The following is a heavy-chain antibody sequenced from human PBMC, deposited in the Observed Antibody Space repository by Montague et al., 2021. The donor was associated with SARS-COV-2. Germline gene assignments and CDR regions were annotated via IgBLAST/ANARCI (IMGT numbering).Heavy chain of an antibody. V-gene: IGHV3-9*01. Sequence: SLRLSCAVSGFNFESYAMHWVRQAPGKGLEWVAGFSLDTDRIDYADSVKGRFIVSRDKAQDTLYLQMSSLGPEDSAVYYCGKDLTPGGMDVWGQGATVTVSS. CDR1: GFNFESYA. CDR2: FSLDTDRI. D-gene: IGHD3-10*01. J-gene: IGHJ6*02. CDR3: GKDLTPGGMDV.